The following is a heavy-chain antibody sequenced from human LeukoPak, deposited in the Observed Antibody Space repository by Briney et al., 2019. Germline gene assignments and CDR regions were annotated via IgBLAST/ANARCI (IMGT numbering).Heavy chain of an antibody. CDR3: ARNDDYYYYGMDV. Sequence: GGSLRLSCAASGFTFSDHYMDWVRQAPEKGLEWVGRIRNKANSYTTEYAASVKGRFTVSRDDSETSLYLQMNSLRTEDTAVYYCARNDDYYYYGMDVWGQGTTVTVSS. CDR1: GFTFSDHY. V-gene: IGHV3-72*01. CDR2: IRNKANSYTT. J-gene: IGHJ6*02.